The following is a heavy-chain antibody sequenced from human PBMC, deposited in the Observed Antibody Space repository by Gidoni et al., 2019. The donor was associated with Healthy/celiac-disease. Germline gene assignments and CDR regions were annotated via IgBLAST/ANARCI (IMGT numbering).Heavy chain of an antibody. Sequence: QVQLQESGPGLVKPSQTLSLTCTVSGGSISSGSYYWSWIRQPAGKGLEWIGRIYTSGSTNYNPSLKSRVTISVDTSKNQFSLKLSSVTAADTAVYYCARGPSSRVAGYYYYYGMDVWGQGTTVTVSS. D-gene: IGHD6-19*01. V-gene: IGHV4-61*02. J-gene: IGHJ6*02. CDR3: ARGPSSRVAGYYYYYGMDV. CDR1: GGSISSGSYY. CDR2: IYTSGST.